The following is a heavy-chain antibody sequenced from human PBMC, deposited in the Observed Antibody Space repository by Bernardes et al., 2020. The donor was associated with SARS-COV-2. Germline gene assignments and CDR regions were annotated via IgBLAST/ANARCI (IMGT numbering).Heavy chain of an antibody. J-gene: IGHJ4*02. D-gene: IGHD2-15*01. CDR2: ISRGTPFI. CDR1: GFSFSTYN. V-gene: IGHV3-21*03. Sequence: GGSLRLSCAASGFSFSTYNMNWVRQAPGKGLEWVSSISRGTPFIYYADSVKGRFTISRDNAKNSLYLQMNSLRAEDTAVYFCARDPASRSSQYYFDYWGQGSLVTVSS. CDR3: ARDPASRSSQYYFDY.